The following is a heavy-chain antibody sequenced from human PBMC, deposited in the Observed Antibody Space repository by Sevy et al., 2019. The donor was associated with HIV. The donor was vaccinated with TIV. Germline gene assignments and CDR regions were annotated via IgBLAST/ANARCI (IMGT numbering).Heavy chain of an antibody. Sequence: GGSLRLSCAASGFTFSSYSMNWVRQAPGKGLEWVSSISSSSSYIYYADSVKGRFTISRDNAKNSLYLQMNSLRAEDTAVSYSAREIFHGGAFDIWGQGTMVTVSS. CDR2: ISSSSSYI. V-gene: IGHV3-21*01. D-gene: IGHD3-9*01. CDR1: GFTFSSYS. CDR3: AREIFHGGAFDI. J-gene: IGHJ3*02.